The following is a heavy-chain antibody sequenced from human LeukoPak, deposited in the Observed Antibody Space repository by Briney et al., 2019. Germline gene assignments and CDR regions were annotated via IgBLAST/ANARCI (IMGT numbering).Heavy chain of an antibody. CDR3: ARATYFWSGYYVDY. CDR2: MNPNSGNT. D-gene: IGHD3-3*01. Sequence: GASVKVSCKASGYTFTSYDINWVRQATGQGLEWMGWMNPNSGNTGYAQKFQGRVTITRNTSISTAYMELSSLRSEDTAVYYCARATYFWSGYYVDYWGQGTLVTVSS. V-gene: IGHV1-8*03. J-gene: IGHJ4*02. CDR1: GYTFTSYD.